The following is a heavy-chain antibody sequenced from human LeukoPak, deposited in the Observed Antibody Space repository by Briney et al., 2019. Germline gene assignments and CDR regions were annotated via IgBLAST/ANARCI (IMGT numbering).Heavy chain of an antibody. CDR1: GYSFTSYW. D-gene: IGHD6-6*01. CDR3: ARRSSIPTRLFDF. CDR2: IYPGDSDA. V-gene: IGHV5-51*01. J-gene: IGHJ4*02. Sequence: GESLKISCKGSGYSFTSYWIVWVRQTPGKGLEWMGIIYPGDSDAKYGPSFQGQVTISADKSISTAYLQWSSLKASDTAMYYCARRSSIPTRLFDFWGQGTLVTVSS.